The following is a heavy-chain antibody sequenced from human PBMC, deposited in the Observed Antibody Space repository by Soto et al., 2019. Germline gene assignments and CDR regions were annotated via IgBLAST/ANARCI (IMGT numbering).Heavy chain of an antibody. CDR3: ARAVYCRSASCSNWFDT. CDR1: GGSISSGDYY. J-gene: IGHJ5*02. CDR2: IYYSGGST. Sequence: SEALSLTCAVSGGSISSGDYYWSWIRQPPGKGLEWIGYIYYSGGSTYYSPSLRSRVAISMDTSKNQFSLILSAVTAADTAVYYCARAVYCRSASCSNWFDTWGQGTLVTVSS. V-gene: IGHV4-30-4*01. D-gene: IGHD2-2*01.